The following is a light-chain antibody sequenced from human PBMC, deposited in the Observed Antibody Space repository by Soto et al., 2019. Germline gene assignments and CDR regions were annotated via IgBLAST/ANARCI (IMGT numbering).Light chain of an antibody. CDR2: DTD. V-gene: IGLV7-46*01. CDR1: TGAVTSGHY. CDR3: LLSYSGTRLV. J-gene: IGLJ2*01. Sequence: QAVVTQEPSLTVSPGGTVTLTCGSSTGAVTSGHYPYWFQQKPGQAPRTLIYDTDNKHSWTPARFSGSLLGGKAALTLSGAQPEDEAEYYCLLSYSGTRLVFGGGTKVTVL.